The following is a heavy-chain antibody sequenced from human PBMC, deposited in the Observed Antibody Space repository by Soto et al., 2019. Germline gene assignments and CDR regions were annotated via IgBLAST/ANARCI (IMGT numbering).Heavy chain of an antibody. V-gene: IGHV3-15*07. Sequence: GGSLRLSCVGSGFVFSNAWMNWVRRAPGKGLEWVGRIKSKSDGGTTDYIVPVKGRFTVSRDDSTGTVYLQMNSLRTEDTANYYYTIPSILVPGASFFSPWGRETLFTFSS. D-gene: IGHD6-19*01. CDR1: GFVFSNAW. CDR3: TIPSILVPGASFFSP. CDR2: IKSKSDGGTT. J-gene: IGHJ5*02.